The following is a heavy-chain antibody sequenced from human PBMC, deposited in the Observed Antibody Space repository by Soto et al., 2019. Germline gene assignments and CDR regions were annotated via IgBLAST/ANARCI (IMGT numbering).Heavy chain of an antibody. V-gene: IGHV4-30-2*01. D-gene: IGHD5-12*01. J-gene: IGHJ4*02. CDR3: ASRRDGYNYYGY. CDR1: GGSISSGGYS. Sequence: QLQLQESGSGLVKPSQTLSLTCAVSGGSISSGGYSWSWIRQPPGKGLEWIGYIYHSGSTYYNPSLKSRVTISVDRSKNRFSLKLSSVTAADTAVYYCASRRDGYNYYGYWGQGTLVTVSS. CDR2: IYHSGST.